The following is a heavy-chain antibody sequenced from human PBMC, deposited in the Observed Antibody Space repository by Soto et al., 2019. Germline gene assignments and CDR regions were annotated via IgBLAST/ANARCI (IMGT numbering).Heavy chain of an antibody. CDR3: VSWVSAHFDY. CDR1: DFTFDGHG. CDR2: ISPEGFNT. D-gene: IGHD2-8*01. V-gene: IGHV3-23*01. Sequence: EVDLLESGGGLVQPGGSLRLSCAASDFTFDGHGMSWVRQAPGKGPEWVSTISPEGFNTHYADSVRGRFIISRDISRNTVDLHMSSLRVEDTVIYYCVSWVSAHFDYWGQGTPVTGS. J-gene: IGHJ4*02.